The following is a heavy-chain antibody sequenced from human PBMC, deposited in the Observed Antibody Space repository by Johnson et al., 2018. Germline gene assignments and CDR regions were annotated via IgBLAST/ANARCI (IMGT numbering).Heavy chain of an antibody. CDR1: GFIFSSYS. V-gene: IGHV3-21*01. CDR2: LSTGSSYI. D-gene: IGHD2-15*01. CDR3: ARDWVVVAATDAFDI. Sequence: VQLVQSGGGLVQPGGSLRLSCAASGFIFSSYSMNWVRQAPGKGLEWVSSLSTGSSYIYYADSVRGRFTISRDNAKNSLSLQMNSRRAEDTAVYYCARDWVVVAATDAFDIWGQGTMVTVSS. J-gene: IGHJ3*02.